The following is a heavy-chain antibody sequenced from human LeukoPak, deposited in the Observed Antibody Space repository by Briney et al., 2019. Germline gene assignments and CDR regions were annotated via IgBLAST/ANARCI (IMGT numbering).Heavy chain of an antibody. CDR1: GGSISSYY. Sequence: PSETLCLTCTVSGGSISSYYWSWIRQPPGKGLEWIGYIYYSGSTNYNPSLKSRVTISVDTSKNQFSLKLSSVTAADTAVYYCARREPPPGDAFDIWGQGTIVTVSS. J-gene: IGHJ3*02. CDR3: ARREPPPGDAFDI. V-gene: IGHV4-59*08. CDR2: IYYSGST. D-gene: IGHD1-14*01.